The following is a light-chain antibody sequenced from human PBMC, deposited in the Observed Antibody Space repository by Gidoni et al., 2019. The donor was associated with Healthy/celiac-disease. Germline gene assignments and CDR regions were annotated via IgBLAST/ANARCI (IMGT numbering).Light chain of an antibody. CDR3: AAWDDSLNGVV. J-gene: IGLJ2*01. Sequence: QSVLTQPPSASGTPGQRVTISCSGSSSNIGSNTVNWYQQLPGTAPKLLIYSNNKRPSGVPDRFSGSKSGTSASLAISGLQSEDEADYYCAAWDDSLNGVVFGGGTKLTAL. CDR2: SNN. CDR1: SSNIGSNT. V-gene: IGLV1-44*01.